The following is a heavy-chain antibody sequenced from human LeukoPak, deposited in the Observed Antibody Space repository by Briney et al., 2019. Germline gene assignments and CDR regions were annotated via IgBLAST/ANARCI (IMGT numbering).Heavy chain of an antibody. CDR1: GYTFTGYY. CDR3: ARVPNKYSSLIVFFNY. V-gene: IGHV1-2*02. D-gene: IGHD6-6*01. CDR2: INPNSGGT. J-gene: IGHJ4*02. Sequence: GASVKVSCKASGYTFTGYYMHWVRQAPGQGLEWMGWINPNSGGTNYAQKFQGRVTMTRDTSISTAYMELSRLRSDDTAVYYCARVPNKYSSLIVFFNYWGQGTLVTVSS.